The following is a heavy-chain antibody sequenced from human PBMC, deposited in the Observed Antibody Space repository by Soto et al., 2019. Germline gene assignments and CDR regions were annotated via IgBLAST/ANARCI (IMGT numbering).Heavy chain of an antibody. V-gene: IGHV3-30*18. CDR2: ITHDGYNR. Sequence: QVQLVESGGSVVQPGGSRRLSCAASGFSFSYYGLHWVRQAPDKGLEWLALITHDGYNRYYADSMKGRFTISRDNSKNTIFLQMNSLKSEDTAVYYCAKGGSFDIWGQGTPVTVSS. J-gene: IGHJ4*02. D-gene: IGHD6-6*01. CDR3: AKGGSFDI. CDR1: GFSFSYYG.